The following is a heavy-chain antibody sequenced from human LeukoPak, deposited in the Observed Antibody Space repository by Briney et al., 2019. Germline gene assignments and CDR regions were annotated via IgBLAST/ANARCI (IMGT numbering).Heavy chain of an antibody. V-gene: IGHV3-74*01. D-gene: IGHD3-22*01. CDR3: TRASSRYYYDNNGHHYYYGMDV. CDR2: INSDGSYT. CDR1: GFTFNSYG. Sequence: GKSLRLSCAASGFTFNSYGMHWVRQAPGKGLVWVSRINSDGSYTGYADSVKDRFTISRDNAKNTLFLQMNSLRAEDTAVYYCTRASSRYYYDNNGHHYYYGMDVWGQGTTVTVS. J-gene: IGHJ6*02.